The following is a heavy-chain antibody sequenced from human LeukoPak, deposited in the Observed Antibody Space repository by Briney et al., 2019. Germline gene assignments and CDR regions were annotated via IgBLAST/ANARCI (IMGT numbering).Heavy chain of an antibody. CDR2: VSSNGDST. CDR1: GVTFSTYG. D-gene: IGHD5-12*01. CDR3: VKDFTGYD. Sequence: GGSLRLSCSASGVTFSTYGMHWIRQPPGKGLEYVSAVSSNGDSTYYADSVKGRFTISRDNPKNTLYLQMSTLRPDDTAVYYCVKDFTGYDSGQGTLVTVSS. J-gene: IGHJ4*02. V-gene: IGHV3-64D*06.